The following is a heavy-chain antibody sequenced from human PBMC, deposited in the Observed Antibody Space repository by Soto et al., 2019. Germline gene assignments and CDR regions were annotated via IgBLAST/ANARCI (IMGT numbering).Heavy chain of an antibody. CDR2: IKSKTDGGTT. CDR1: GFTFSNAW. D-gene: IGHD2-21*02. J-gene: IGHJ4*02. Sequence: GGSLRLSCAASGFTFSNAWMNWVRQAPGKGLEWVGRIKSKTDGGTTDYAAPVKGRFTISRDDSKNTLYLQMNNLKTEDTAVYYCTTRDLGDPTPFDYWGQGTLVTVST. CDR3: TTRDLGDPTPFDY. V-gene: IGHV3-15*07.